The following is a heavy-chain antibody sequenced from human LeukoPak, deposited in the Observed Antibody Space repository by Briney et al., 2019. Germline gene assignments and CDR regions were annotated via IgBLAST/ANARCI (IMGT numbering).Heavy chain of an antibody. CDR2: IDTSGST. J-gene: IGHJ5*02. CDR3: ARDQVYCTNGVCEADWFDP. V-gene: IGHV4-4*07. Sequence: PSETLSLTCTVSGDSISCYYWSWIRQPAGKGLEWIGCIDTSGSTNYNPSLKSRVTMSVDTSKNQFSLKLSSVTAADTAVYYCARDQVYCTNGVCEADWFDPWGQGTLVTVSS. CDR1: GDSISCYY. D-gene: IGHD2-8*01.